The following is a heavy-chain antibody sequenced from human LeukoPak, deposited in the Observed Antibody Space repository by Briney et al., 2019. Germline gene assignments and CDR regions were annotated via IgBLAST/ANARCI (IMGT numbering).Heavy chain of an antibody. V-gene: IGHV3-23*01. D-gene: IGHD4-17*01. J-gene: IGHJ3*02. CDR2: ICGAGGGA. CDR1: GFIFSDYA. Sequence: GGSLRLSCTASGFIFSDYAMMWVRQSPGKGPEWVAAICGAGGGAFYADSVRGRFTISRDNSKYTLFLQMNSLRAEDTAVYYCARDPNGDYVGAFDMWGPGTMVTVSS. CDR3: ARDPNGDYVGAFDM.